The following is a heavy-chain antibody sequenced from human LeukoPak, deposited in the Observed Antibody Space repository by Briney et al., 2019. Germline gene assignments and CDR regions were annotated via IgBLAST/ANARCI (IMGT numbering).Heavy chain of an antibody. Sequence: GGSLTLSCAVSGFIVSYNYMGWVRQAPGKGLEWVSVIYSGGNKYYADSVKGRFTIPRHHSKNPLYLQMNSLRGEGTAVYYCARGYPQLAYYFDYWGQGTLVTVSS. CDR2: IYSGGNK. D-gene: IGHD6-13*01. V-gene: IGHV3-53*01. J-gene: IGHJ4*02. CDR3: ARGYPQLAYYFDY. CDR1: GFIVSYNY.